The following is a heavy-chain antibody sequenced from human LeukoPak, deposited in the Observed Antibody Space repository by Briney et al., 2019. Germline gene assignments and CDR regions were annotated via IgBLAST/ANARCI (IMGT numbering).Heavy chain of an antibody. CDR3: ASQGSTSYYYGMDV. D-gene: IGHD5/OR15-5a*01. Sequence: SETLSLTCAVYGGSFSGYYWSWIRQPPGKGLEWIGEINHSGSTSYNPSLKSRVTISVDTSKNQFSLKLTSVTAADTAVYYCASQGSTSYYYGMDVWGQGTTVTVSS. CDR2: INHSGST. V-gene: IGHV4-34*01. J-gene: IGHJ6*02. CDR1: GGSFSGYY.